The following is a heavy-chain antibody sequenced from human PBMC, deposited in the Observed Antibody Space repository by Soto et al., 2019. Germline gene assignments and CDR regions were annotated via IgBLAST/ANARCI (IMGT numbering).Heavy chain of an antibody. CDR1: GGTISGGDSY. V-gene: IGHV4-31*03. J-gene: IGHJ6*02. CDR3: ARDYHVSGTWLGVAV. CDR2: IYYRGAT. Sequence: PSEPLSLTCNVSGGTISGGDSYWSRISKHPGKGLEWIGYIYYRGATYYNPSLKSRVSISVDISKNQFSLRLSSVTAADTAVYYCARDYHVSGTWLGVAVWGQGTTVTVSS. D-gene: IGHD3-10*01.